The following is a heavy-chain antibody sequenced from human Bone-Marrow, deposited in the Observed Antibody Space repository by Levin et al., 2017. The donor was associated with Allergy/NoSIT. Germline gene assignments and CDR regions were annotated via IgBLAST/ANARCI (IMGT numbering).Heavy chain of an antibody. CDR1: GASIISGVYY. CDR3: ARAYCTGGSCSLDY. J-gene: IGHJ4*02. Sequence: SCSVSGASIISGVYYWTWLRQSAGKALEWIGRIYTSGGTNYNPSLKSRVTISLQKSRNEISLKLNSVTAADTAIYYCARAYCTGGSCSLDYWGQGTLVTVSS. CDR2: IYTSGGT. V-gene: IGHV4-61*02. D-gene: IGHD2-15*01.